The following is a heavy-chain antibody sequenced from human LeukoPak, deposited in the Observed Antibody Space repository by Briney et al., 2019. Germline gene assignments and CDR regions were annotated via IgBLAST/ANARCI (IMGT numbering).Heavy chain of an antibody. CDR1: GFTFNDYA. D-gene: IGHD5-12*01. Sequence: RSLRLSCAASGFTFNDYAVHWVRQAPGKGLEWVSGISWNSDSIAYADSVKGRFTISRDNAKNSLYLHMNSLRAEDTALYYCAKDAYSGYDYSGYFDYWGQGTLVTVSS. CDR2: ISWNSDSI. CDR3: AKDAYSGYDYSGYFDY. V-gene: IGHV3-9*01. J-gene: IGHJ4*02.